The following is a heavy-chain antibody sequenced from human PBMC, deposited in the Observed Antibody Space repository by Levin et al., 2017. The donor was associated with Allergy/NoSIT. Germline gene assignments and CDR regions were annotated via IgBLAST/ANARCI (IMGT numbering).Heavy chain of an antibody. D-gene: IGHD4-23*01. CDR1: GGSISNYY. V-gene: IGHV4-59*01. Sequence: SETLSLTCTVSGGSISNYYWTWIRQPPGKGLEWIGYIFHTGNTYSNPSLKSRVTISVDTPKNQFSLKLTSATTADTAVYHCARDRNYGGNPYGLDVWGQGTTVTVSS. J-gene: IGHJ6*02. CDR3: ARDRNYGGNPYGLDV. CDR2: IFHTGNT.